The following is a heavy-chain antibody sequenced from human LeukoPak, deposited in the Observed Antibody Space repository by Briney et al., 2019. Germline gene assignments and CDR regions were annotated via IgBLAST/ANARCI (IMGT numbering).Heavy chain of an antibody. CDR2: IYTSGST. D-gene: IGHD4-11*01. Sequence: SQTLSLTCTVSGGSISSGSYYWSWIRQPAGKGLEWIGRIYTSGSTNYNPSLKSRVTISVDTSKNQFSLKLSSVTAADTAVYYCASTVPTSEDAFDIWGQGTMVTVSS. J-gene: IGHJ3*02. V-gene: IGHV4-61*02. CDR3: ASTVPTSEDAFDI. CDR1: GGSISSGSYY.